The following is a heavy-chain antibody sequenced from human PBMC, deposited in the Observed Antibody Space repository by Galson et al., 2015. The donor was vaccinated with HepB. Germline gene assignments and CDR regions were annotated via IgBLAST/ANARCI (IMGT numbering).Heavy chain of an antibody. CDR3: ARGRLGY. CDR1: GFSFSNYS. V-gene: IGHV3-48*01. CDR2: ISGGTIAI. J-gene: IGHJ4*02. D-gene: IGHD6-6*01. Sequence: SLRLSCAASGFSFSNYSMNWVRQAPGKGLEWLSYISGGTIAISYADSVKGRFTISRDNAKNSLFLQMNSLRAEDTAVYYCARGRLGYWGQGTLVTVSS.